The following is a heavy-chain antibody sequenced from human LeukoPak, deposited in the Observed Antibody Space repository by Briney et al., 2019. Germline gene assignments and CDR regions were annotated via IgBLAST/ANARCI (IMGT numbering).Heavy chain of an antibody. Sequence: PGGSLRLSCAASGFTFSTYWMSWVRQAPGKGLEWVANIKEDGSNKYYVDSVKGRFTISRDNAKNSLYLQMNSLRAEDTAVYYCATRRSGWDFDYWGQGTLVTVSS. D-gene: IGHD6-19*01. V-gene: IGHV3-7*01. J-gene: IGHJ4*02. CDR2: IKEDGSNK. CDR3: ATRRSGWDFDY. CDR1: GFTFSTYW.